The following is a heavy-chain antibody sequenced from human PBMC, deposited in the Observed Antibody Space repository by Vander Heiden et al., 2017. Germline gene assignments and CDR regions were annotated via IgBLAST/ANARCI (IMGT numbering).Heavy chain of an antibody. CDR3: AKELINSWSLFDT. Sequence: QVRLVASGGGVVQPGRSLRLSCAGSGFTFTTYGIPCVLQAPGKGLEWVAIISFDGSNKYDADSVQGRFIISRDNARSTVDLQMNSLRPEDTAVYFCAKELINSWSLFDTWGQGTLVTVSS. CDR1: GFTFTTYG. D-gene: IGHD2-8*01. J-gene: IGHJ4*02. CDR2: ISFDGSNK. V-gene: IGHV3-30*18.